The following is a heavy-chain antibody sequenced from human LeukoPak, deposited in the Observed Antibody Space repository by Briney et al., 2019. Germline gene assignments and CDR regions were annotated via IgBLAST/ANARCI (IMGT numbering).Heavy chain of an antibody. D-gene: IGHD3-10*01. V-gene: IGHV7-4-1*02. CDR3: ARNNADGEGRFSY. J-gene: IGHJ4*02. Sequence: ASVKVSCKTSGYTFPTYSVSWVRQAPGQGLEWMGWINTNTGNPTYAQGFTGRFVFSLDTSVSTAYLQISGLKAEDTAVYYCARNNADGEGRFSYWGQGTLVTVSS. CDR1: GYTFPTYS. CDR2: INTNTGNP.